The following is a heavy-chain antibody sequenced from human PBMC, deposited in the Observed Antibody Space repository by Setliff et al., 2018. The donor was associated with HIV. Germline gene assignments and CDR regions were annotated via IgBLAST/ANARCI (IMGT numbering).Heavy chain of an antibody. Sequence: ASVKVSCKASGYSFTSYGLSWVRQAPGQGLEWMGSITTYNGNTKFAQKFQGRVTMTTDTSTTTAFMELRSLKADDTGIYYCSRSGVPPYYYYGMDVWGQGTTVTVSS. J-gene: IGHJ6*02. V-gene: IGHV1-18*01. CDR3: SRSGVPPYYYYGMDV. CDR1: GYSFTSYG. D-gene: IGHD3-10*01. CDR2: ITTYNGNT.